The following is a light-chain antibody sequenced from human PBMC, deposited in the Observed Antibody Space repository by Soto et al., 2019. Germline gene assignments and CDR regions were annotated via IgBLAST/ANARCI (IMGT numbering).Light chain of an antibody. J-gene: IGKJ1*01. CDR2: GVS. CDR1: QSITTSQ. Sequence: PGERATLFCRASQSITTSQLAWYQQKPGQAPRVLIFGVSSRATGIPDRFSGSGSGTDFTLTISRLEPEDFAIYYCQQYASSPRTFGQGTTVEIK. CDR3: QQYASSPRT. V-gene: IGKV3-20*01.